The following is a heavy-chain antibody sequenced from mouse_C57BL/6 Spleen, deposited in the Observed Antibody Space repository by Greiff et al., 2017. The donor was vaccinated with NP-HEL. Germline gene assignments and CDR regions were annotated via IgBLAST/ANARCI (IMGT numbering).Heavy chain of an antibody. CDR3: ARKSKANWDGENYFDY. D-gene: IGHD4-1*01. CDR1: GFTFSSYG. J-gene: IGHJ2*01. CDR2: ISSGGSYT. V-gene: IGHV5-6*01. Sequence: EVQLVESGGDLVKPGGSLKLSCAASGFTFSSYGMSWVRQTPDKRLEWVATISSGGSYTYYPDSVKGRFTISRDNAKNTLYLQMSSLKSEDTAMYYCARKSKANWDGENYFDYWGQGTTLTVSS.